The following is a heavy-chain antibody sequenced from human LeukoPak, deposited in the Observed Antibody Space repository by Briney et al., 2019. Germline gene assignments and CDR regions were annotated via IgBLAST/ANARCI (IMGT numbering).Heavy chain of an antibody. CDR3: NGYYYDSSGYYYFDY. D-gene: IGHD3-22*01. Sequence: GGSLRLSCAASGFTFSSYGMHWVRQAPGKGLEWVAVISYDGSNKYYADSVKGRFTISRDNSKNTLYLQMNSLRAEDTAVYYCNGYYYDSSGYYYFDYWGQGTLVTVSS. CDR2: ISYDGSNK. V-gene: IGHV3-30*03. CDR1: GFTFSSYG. J-gene: IGHJ4*02.